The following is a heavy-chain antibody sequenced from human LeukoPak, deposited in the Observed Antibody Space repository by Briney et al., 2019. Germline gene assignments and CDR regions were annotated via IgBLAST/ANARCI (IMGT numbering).Heavy chain of an antibody. V-gene: IGHV4-30-2*01. CDR2: IYHSGST. Sequence: SETLSLTCAVSGGSISSGGYSWSWIRQPPGKGLEWIGYIYHSGSTYYNPSLKSRVTISVDRSKNQFSLKLSSVTAADTAVYYCARGRDANLYTIFGVVKGNWFDPWGQGTLVTVSS. CDR3: ARGRDANLYTIFGVVKGNWFDP. D-gene: IGHD3-3*01. CDR1: GGSISSGGYS. J-gene: IGHJ5*02.